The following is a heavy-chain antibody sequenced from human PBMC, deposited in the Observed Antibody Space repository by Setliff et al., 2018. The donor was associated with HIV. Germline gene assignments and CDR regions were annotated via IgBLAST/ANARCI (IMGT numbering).Heavy chain of an antibody. V-gene: IGHV1-18*01. CDR1: GYAFIKYY. CDR3: ARARYSSSRTGDYYMDV. D-gene: IGHD6-13*01. J-gene: IGHJ6*03. CDR2: VSGYNGNI. Sequence: ASVKVSCKTSGYAFIKYYIHWVRQAPGQGLEWMGWVSGYNGNIRYAEKFQDRLTLTTDTSTSTAYMDLRSLRSDDTAVYFCARARYSSSRTGDYYMDVWAKGTTVTVSS.